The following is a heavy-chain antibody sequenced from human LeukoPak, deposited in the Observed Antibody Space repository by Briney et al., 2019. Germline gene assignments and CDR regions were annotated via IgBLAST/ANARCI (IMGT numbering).Heavy chain of an antibody. J-gene: IGHJ4*02. CDR3: AVKGGYCTYSTCYSPFDY. Sequence: GGSLRFSCAASGFTFSTYAMSWVRQAPGMGLEWVSAISGSGSSTYYADSVKGRFTISRDNSKNTLYLQMSSLRAEDTAVYYCAVKGGYCTYSTCYSPFDYWGQGTLITVSS. V-gene: IGHV3-23*01. CDR2: ISGSGSST. D-gene: IGHD2-2*01. CDR1: GFTFSTYA.